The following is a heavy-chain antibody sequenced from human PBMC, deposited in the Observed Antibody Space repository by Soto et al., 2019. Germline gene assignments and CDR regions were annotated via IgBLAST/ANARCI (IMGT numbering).Heavy chain of an antibody. Sequence: GASVKVSCKASGYTFGIYGVSWVRQAPGQGLEWMGWIGPENGETNYAQKYQGRVTMTADTTTDTAYMELSSLRSEDTAVYYCATVPITMVRGVIIDDYWGQGTLVTVSS. V-gene: IGHV1-18*01. CDR1: GYTFGIYG. D-gene: IGHD3-10*01. J-gene: IGHJ4*02. CDR2: IGPENGET. CDR3: ATVPITMVRGVIIDDY.